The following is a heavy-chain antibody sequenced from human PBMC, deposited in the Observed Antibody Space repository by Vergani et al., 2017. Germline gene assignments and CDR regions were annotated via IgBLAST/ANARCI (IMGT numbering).Heavy chain of an antibody. CDR3: VTGRGIY. Sequence: QVQLAQSGAEVKKPGASVKVSCKAAGYTFTSYDINWVRQATGQGLEWMGWMNANSGNTGYAQKFQGRVTMTRKTSISTAYMELSSLRSDDTAVYYCVTGRGIYWGQGTLVTVSS. D-gene: IGHD6-13*01. CDR1: GYTFTSYD. V-gene: IGHV1-8*01. CDR2: MNANSGNT. J-gene: IGHJ4*02.